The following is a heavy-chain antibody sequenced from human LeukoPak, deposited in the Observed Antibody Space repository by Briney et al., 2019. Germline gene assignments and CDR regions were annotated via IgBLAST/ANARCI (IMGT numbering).Heavy chain of an antibody. CDR3: ARGGGHYYDSSGYFPY. CDR1: GGSISSGGYS. D-gene: IGHD3-22*01. J-gene: IGHJ4*02. Sequence: SETLSLTCTVSGGSISSGGYSWSWIRQPPGKGLEWIGYIYHSGSTYYNPSLKSRVTISVDRSKNQFSLKLSSVTAADTAVYYCARGGGHYYDSSGYFPYWGQGTLVTVSS. CDR2: IYHSGST. V-gene: IGHV4-30-2*01.